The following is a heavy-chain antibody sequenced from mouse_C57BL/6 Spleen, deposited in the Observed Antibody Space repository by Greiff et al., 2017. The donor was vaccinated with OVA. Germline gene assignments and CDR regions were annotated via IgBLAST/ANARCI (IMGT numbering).Heavy chain of an antibody. D-gene: IGHD4-1*01. J-gene: IGHJ3*01. V-gene: IGHV1-52*01. Sequence: QVQLQQPGAELVRPGSSVKLSCKASGYTFTSYWMHWVKQRPIQGLEWIGNIDPSDSETHYNQKFKDKATLTVDKSSSTAYMQLSSLTSEDSAVYYCAREELGRAFAYWGQGTLVTVSA. CDR3: AREELGRAFAY. CDR2: IDPSDSET. CDR1: GYTFTSYW.